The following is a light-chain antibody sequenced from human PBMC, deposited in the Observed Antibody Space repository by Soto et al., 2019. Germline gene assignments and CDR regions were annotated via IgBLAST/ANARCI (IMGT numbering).Light chain of an antibody. CDR3: CSYAGSSTFVV. CDR1: SSDVGSYNL. V-gene: IGLV2-23*03. CDR2: EGS. Sequence: QSALTQPASVSGSPGQSSTISCTGTSSDVGSYNLVSWYQQHPSKAPKLMIYEGSKRPSGVSNRFSGSKSGNTASLTISGLQAEDEADYYCCSYAGSSTFVVFGGGTKVTVL. J-gene: IGLJ2*01.